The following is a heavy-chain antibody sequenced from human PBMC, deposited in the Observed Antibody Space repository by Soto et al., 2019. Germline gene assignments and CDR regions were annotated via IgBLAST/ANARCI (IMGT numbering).Heavy chain of an antibody. Sequence: QVQLQESGPGLVKPSQTLSLTCTVSGGSISSGGYYWSWIRHHPGKGLEWIGYISYSGSTYYNPSLKSRVDISVDTSSNQVALQWNSVTAADTALYYCARGAFSGSYAGRWFDPWGQGTLVTVSS. V-gene: IGHV4-31*03. CDR1: GGSISSGGYY. D-gene: IGHD1-26*01. CDR2: ISYSGST. CDR3: ARGAFSGSYAGRWFDP. J-gene: IGHJ5*02.